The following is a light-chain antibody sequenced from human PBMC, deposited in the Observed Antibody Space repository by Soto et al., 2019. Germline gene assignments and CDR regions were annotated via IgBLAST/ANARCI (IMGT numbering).Light chain of an antibody. Sequence: EIVLTQSPATLSLSPGETATLSCRASQSVSTYVAWYQQRPGQAPRLLIYDASHRATGTPARFSGSGSMTDFPLTISSIEPEDFAVYYCQHRRNTFTFGPGTKVEIK. CDR3: QHRRNTFT. J-gene: IGKJ3*01. CDR2: DAS. V-gene: IGKV3-11*01. CDR1: QSVSTY.